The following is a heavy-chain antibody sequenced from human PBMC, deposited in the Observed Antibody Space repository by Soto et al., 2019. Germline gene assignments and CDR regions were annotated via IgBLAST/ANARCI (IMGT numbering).Heavy chain of an antibody. CDR3: AREVRATFDP. CDR1: GFTFNTYW. Sequence: EVQLVESGGGLVQPGGSLRLSCAASGFTFNTYWMAWVRQAPGKGPEWVASIKQDGGETFYMESVRGRFTISRDNAKNSLYLQMNSLRVDDMAGYYCAREVRATFDPWGQGTPVTVSS. J-gene: IGHJ5*02. D-gene: IGHD1-26*01. V-gene: IGHV3-7*01. CDR2: IKQDGGET.